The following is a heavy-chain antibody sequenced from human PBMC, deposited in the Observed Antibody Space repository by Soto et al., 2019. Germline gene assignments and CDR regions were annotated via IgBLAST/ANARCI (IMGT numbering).Heavy chain of an antibody. Sequence: QVQLVQSGAEVKESGASVKVSCKASGYTFTTNGVSWVRQGPGQGLEWMGWINAYSGETRYAQKFQGRVNMTTDTSTSTAYMDLRSLTSDDTAVYYCARDIGYGDYGTDYWGQGTLVTVSS. CDR2: INAYSGET. J-gene: IGHJ4*02. CDR1: GYTFTTNG. V-gene: IGHV1-18*04. D-gene: IGHD4-17*01. CDR3: ARDIGYGDYGTDY.